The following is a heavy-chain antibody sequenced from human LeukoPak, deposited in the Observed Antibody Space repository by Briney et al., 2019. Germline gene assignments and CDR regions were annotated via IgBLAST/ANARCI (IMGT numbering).Heavy chain of an antibody. CDR3: ARVRGLGYCSGGSCYGAFDI. V-gene: IGHV4-39*07. Sequence: SETLSLTCTVSGDSIRSSSYHWGWIRQPPGKGLEWIGSIYYSGSTNYNPSLKSRVTISVDTSKNQFSLKLSSVTAADTAVYYCARVRGLGYCSGGSCYGAFDIWGQGTMVTVSS. CDR2: IYYSGST. J-gene: IGHJ3*02. CDR1: GDSIRSSSYH. D-gene: IGHD2-15*01.